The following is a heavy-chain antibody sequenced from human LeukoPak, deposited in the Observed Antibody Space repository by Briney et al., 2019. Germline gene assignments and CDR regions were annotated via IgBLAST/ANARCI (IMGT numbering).Heavy chain of an antibody. J-gene: IGHJ5*02. CDR1: GGSISSYY. CDR2: IYTSGST. D-gene: IGHD4-17*01. CDR3: ARDWDYGYLGWFDP. Sequence: KTSETLSLTCTVSGGSISSYYWSWIRQPAGKGLEWIGRIYTSGSTNYNPSLKSRVTMSVDTSKNQFSLKLSSVTAADTAVYYCARDWDYGYLGWFDPWGQGTLVTVSS. V-gene: IGHV4-4*07.